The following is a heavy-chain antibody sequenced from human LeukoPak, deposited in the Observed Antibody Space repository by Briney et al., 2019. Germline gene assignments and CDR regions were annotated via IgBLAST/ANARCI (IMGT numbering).Heavy chain of an antibody. CDR3: ARTDYGDSEPYFDY. Sequence: SQTLSLTCTVSGGSISSGSYYWSWIRQPAGKGLEWIGRIYTSGSTNYNPSLKSRVTISVDTSKNQFSLKLSSVTAADTAVYHCARTDYGDSEPYFDYWGQGTLVTVSS. V-gene: IGHV4-61*02. CDR2: IYTSGST. J-gene: IGHJ4*02. CDR1: GGSISSGSYY. D-gene: IGHD4-17*01.